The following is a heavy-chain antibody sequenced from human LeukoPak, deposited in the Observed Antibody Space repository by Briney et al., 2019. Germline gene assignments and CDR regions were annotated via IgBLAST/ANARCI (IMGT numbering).Heavy chain of an antibody. CDR1: GGSFSGYY. CDR3: ARSYSSSWYHYGMDV. D-gene: IGHD6-13*01. J-gene: IGHJ6*02. V-gene: IGHV4-34*01. Sequence: PSETLSLTCAVYGGSFSGYYWSWIRQPPGKGLEWIGEINRSGSTNYNPSLKSRVTISVDTSKNQFSLKLSSVTAADTAVYYCARSYSSSWYHYGMDVWGQGTTVTVSS. CDR2: INRSGST.